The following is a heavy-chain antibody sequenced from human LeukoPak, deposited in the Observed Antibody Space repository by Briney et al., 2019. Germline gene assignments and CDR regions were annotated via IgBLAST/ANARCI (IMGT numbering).Heavy chain of an antibody. V-gene: IGHV3-30-3*01. CDR3: ARGGYYYDSTGSLDFDY. J-gene: IGHJ4*02. CDR2: ISYDDGSNK. CDR1: GFIFSNFG. Sequence: GGSLRFYGAASGFIFSNFGMDWVRQAPGKGLVGVAVISYDDGSNKYYVDTEKGRITSSSDNSKHTPYLQMNSLTPEDTAVYFCARGGYYYDSTGSLDFDYWGQGTLVTVSS. D-gene: IGHD3-22*01.